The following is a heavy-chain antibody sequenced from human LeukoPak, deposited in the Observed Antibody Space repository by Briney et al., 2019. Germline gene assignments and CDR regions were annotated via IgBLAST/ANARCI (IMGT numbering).Heavy chain of an antibody. Sequence: ASVKVSCKASGYTFTSYFMHWVRQAPGPGLEWMGIINPSGGSTSYAQNFQGRVTMTRDMSTSTVYMELSSLRSEDTAVYFCARDRGQHALWGQGTMVTVSS. CDR2: INPSGGST. D-gene: IGHD3-16*01. V-gene: IGHV1-46*01. J-gene: IGHJ3*01. CDR1: GYTFTSYF. CDR3: ARDRGQHAL.